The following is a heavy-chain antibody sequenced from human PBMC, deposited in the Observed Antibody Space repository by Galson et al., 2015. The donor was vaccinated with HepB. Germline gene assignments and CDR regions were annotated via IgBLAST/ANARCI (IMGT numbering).Heavy chain of an antibody. CDR3: ARDRLVSEWDGFDI. CDR2: FIPILATT. V-gene: IGHV1-69*04. D-gene: IGHD6-19*01. CDR1: GGTFINYA. Sequence: SVKVSCKASGGTFINYAISWVRQAPGQGLEWMGRFIPILATTIYAQKFQDGVSITADKSTTTSYMELSSLRSDDTAVYYCARDRLVSEWDGFDIWGQGTMVTVSS. J-gene: IGHJ3*02.